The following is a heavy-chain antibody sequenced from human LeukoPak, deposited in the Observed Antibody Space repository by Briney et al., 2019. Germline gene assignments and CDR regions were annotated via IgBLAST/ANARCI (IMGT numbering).Heavy chain of an antibody. CDR3: ARFGSGYPYYLDN. Sequence: PSETLSLTCAVSGASISAYYWTWIRQPPGGGLAWIGHLFTPGSTDYHPSLTSRVTISVDSAKSQFSLTVRSVTAADTAVDFCARFGSGYPYYLDNGGQGPLVIVSS. CDR2: LFTPGST. D-gene: IGHD3-10*01. J-gene: IGHJ4*02. V-gene: IGHV4-4*09. CDR1: GASISAYY.